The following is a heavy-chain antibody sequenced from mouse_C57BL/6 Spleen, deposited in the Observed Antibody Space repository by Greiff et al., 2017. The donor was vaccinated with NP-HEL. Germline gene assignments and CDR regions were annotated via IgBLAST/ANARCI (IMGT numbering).Heavy chain of an antibody. Sequence: EVQLQESGPGLAKPSQTLSLTCSVTGYSITSDYWNWIRTFPGNKLEYMGYISYSGSTYYNPSLKSRISITRDTSKNQYDLQLNSVTTEDTATYYCARGSSNSPFDYWGQGTTLTVSS. CDR2: ISYSGST. J-gene: IGHJ2*01. CDR3: ARGSSNSPFDY. CDR1: GYSITSDY. V-gene: IGHV3-8*01. D-gene: IGHD2-5*01.